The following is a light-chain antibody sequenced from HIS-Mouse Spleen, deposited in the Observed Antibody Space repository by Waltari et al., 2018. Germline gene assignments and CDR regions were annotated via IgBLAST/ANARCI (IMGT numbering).Light chain of an antibody. J-gene: IGLJ3*02. CDR1: SLYVGSYNL. CDR3: CSYAGSWV. CDR2: EGS. V-gene: IGLV2-23*01. Sequence: QSALTPPASVSGSPGQSITIPCTGTSLYVGSYNLVSLYQQHPGKAPKLMIYEGSKRPSGVSNRFSGSKSGNTASLTISGLQAEDEADYYCCSYAGSWVFGGGTKLTVL.